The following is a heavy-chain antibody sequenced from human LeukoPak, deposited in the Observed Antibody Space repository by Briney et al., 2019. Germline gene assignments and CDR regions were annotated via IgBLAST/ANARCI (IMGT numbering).Heavy chain of an antibody. Sequence: GGSLSLSCGASGFTFSTYWMSWVRQAPGKGLEWVATIKQDGAEKYYVDSVKGRFTISRDNANNSPYLQMNSLRAEDTAVYYCARPHSSSPTWFDPWGQGTLVSVSS. CDR3: ARPHSSSPTWFDP. V-gene: IGHV3-7*03. D-gene: IGHD6-6*01. J-gene: IGHJ5*02. CDR2: IKQDGAEK. CDR1: GFTFSTYW.